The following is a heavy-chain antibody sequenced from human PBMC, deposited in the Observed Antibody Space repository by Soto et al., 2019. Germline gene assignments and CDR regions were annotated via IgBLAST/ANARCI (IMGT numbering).Heavy chain of an antibody. CDR1: GYKFIGYW. Sequence: EVQLVQSGAEMKKPGESLTISCRGSGYKFIGYWISWVRQMPGKGVEWVGRIDPSDSYTTYSPSFEGHVTISVNKSINTAYLQWRSLQASDTAKYYCVRHGNGTPFYFGARGRGTLVPVSS. CDR2: IDPSDSYT. CDR3: VRHGNGTPFYFGA. V-gene: IGHV5-10-1*03. J-gene: IGHJ4*02. D-gene: IGHD1-1*01.